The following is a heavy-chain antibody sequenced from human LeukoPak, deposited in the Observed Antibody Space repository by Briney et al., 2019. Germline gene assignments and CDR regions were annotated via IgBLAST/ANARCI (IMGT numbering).Heavy chain of an antibody. CDR3: TKDRKWLAKHFDY. J-gene: IGHJ4*02. Sequence: GGSLRLSCAASGFTFSSYWMSWVRQAPGKGLEWVANIKQDGSEKYYVDSVKGRFTISRDNAKNTLYLQMNSPRPEDTAVYYCTKDRKWLAKHFDYWGQGTLVTVSS. D-gene: IGHD6-19*01. CDR1: GFTFSSYW. CDR2: IKQDGSEK. V-gene: IGHV3-7*01.